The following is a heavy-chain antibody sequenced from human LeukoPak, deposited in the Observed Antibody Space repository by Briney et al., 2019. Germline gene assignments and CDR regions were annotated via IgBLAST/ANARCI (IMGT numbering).Heavy chain of an antibody. CDR1: GGSISSSRYY. J-gene: IGHJ3*02. CDR2: IYYSGST. V-gene: IGHV4-39*01. Sequence: SETLSLTCTVSGGSISSSRYYWGWIRQPPGKGLEWIGSIYYSGSTYYNPSLKSRVTISVDTSKNQFSLKLSSVTAADTAVYYCARTLPRLGYCSSTSCYEIWGQGTMVTVSS. D-gene: IGHD2-2*01. CDR3: ARTLPRLGYCSSTSCYEI.